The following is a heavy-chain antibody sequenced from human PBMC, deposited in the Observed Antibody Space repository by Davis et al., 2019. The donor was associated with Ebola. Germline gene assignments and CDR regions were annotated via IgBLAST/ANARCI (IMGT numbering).Heavy chain of an antibody. J-gene: IGHJ5*02. CDR1: GFTFSSYS. D-gene: IGHD4-17*01. V-gene: IGHV3-33*08. CDR3: ARDPSHDYGDYVGGWFDP. Sequence: GESLKISCAASGFTFSSYSMHWVRQAPGKGLEWVAVIWYDGSNKYYADSVKGRFTISRDNSKNTLYLQMNSLRAEDTAVYYCARDPSHDYGDYVGGWFDPWGQGTLVTVSS. CDR2: IWYDGSNK.